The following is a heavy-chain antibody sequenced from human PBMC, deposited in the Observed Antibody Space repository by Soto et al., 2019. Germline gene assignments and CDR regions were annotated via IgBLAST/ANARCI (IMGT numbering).Heavy chain of an antibody. CDR2: IKTDGSEK. CDR3: TRDGSPFALDV. V-gene: IGHV3-7*03. Sequence: EVQLVESGGGLVQPGGSLRLSCAASGFTFSSYWMSWVRQAPGKGLEWVANIKTDGSEKYYMDSVRGRFTTSRDNARNFSFLQRNSLTGADTAVYYCTRDGSPFALDVWGLGTSVTVSS. CDR1: GFTFSSYW. J-gene: IGHJ6*02.